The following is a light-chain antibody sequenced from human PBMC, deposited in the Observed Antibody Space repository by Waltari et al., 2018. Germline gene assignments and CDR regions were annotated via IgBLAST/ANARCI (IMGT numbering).Light chain of an antibody. Sequence: EIVLTQSPGTLSLSPGERAILSCRASQSVSGGYVAWYQQKPGQAPSVLIYTTAARATGIPDRFSGSGSGTDFTLTISRLEPEDSAVYYCQTFGDSRTFGQGTKVEI. J-gene: IGKJ1*01. CDR2: TTA. CDR3: QTFGDSRT. V-gene: IGKV3-20*01. CDR1: QSVSGGY.